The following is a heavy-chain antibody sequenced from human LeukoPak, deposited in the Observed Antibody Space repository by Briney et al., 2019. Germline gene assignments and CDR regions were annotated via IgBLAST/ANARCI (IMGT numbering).Heavy chain of an antibody. J-gene: IGHJ4*02. CDR3: ARGRGSGWYWYFDY. CDR1: GGSFSGYY. Sequence: SETLSLTCAVYGGSFSGYYWSWIRQPPGKGLEWIGEINHSGSTNYNPSHKSRVTISVDTSKNQFSLKLSSVTAADTAVYYCARGRGSGWYWYFDYWGQGTLVTVSS. V-gene: IGHV4-34*01. CDR2: INHSGST. D-gene: IGHD6-19*01.